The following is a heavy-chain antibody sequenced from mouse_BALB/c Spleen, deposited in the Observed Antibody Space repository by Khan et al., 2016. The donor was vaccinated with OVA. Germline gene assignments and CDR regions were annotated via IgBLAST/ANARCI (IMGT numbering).Heavy chain of an antibody. J-gene: IGHJ2*01. CDR3: AREEAVYHFDH. CDR1: GYIFTSYW. D-gene: IGHD3-3*01. V-gene: IGHV1S132*01. CDR2: IFPGADTS. Sequence: QVHVKQSGVELVRPGVSVMLSCKTSGYIFTSYWIHWVKQRSGQGLEWTARIFPGADTSYYNEKFKDKATLTADKSTSTAYMQLSSQKSEDSDVYFCAREEAVYHFDHWGQGTTLTVSS.